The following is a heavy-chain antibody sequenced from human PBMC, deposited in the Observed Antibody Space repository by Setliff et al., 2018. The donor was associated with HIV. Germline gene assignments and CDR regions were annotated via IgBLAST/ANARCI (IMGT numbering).Heavy chain of an antibody. CDR3: VRGGGEHYDFLSGHYTPWGDF. Sequence: KPSETLSLTCAVYGGPLSGYFWSWIRQSPGKGLEWIGEISFSGTTNYNPSLKSRVTISIDTSKDWFSLQLTSVTRADTATYYCVRGGGEHYDFLSGHYTPWGDFWGQGTLVTVSS. J-gene: IGHJ4*02. CDR2: ISFSGTT. CDR1: GGPLSGYF. V-gene: IGHV4-34*01. D-gene: IGHD3-3*01.